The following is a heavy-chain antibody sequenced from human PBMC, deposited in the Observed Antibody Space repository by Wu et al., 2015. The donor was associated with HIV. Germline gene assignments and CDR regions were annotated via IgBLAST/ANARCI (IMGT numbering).Heavy chain of an antibody. CDR3: ATERERLMITVTILWDEVYYLEHV. CDR1: GGSFNSYA. Sequence: QVQLVQSGAELKKPGSSVKVSCKASGGSFNSYAITWVRQAPGQGLEWVGRIFPSLGLSESVQKLQDRVTITADDFKSTIYMELSSLTSEDTAFYYCATERERLMITVTILWDEVYYLEHVWGQGTLVTVSS. D-gene: IGHD4-17*01. CDR2: IFPSLGLS. V-gene: IGHV1-69*10. J-gene: IGHJ4*02.